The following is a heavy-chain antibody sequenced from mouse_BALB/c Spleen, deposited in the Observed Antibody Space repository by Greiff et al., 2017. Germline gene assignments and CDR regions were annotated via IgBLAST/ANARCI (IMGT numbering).Heavy chain of an antibody. CDR2: IDPENGDT. J-gene: IGHJ3*01. V-gene: IGHV14-4*02. Sequence: EVHLVESGAELVRSGASVKLSCTASGFTFKDSYMHWVKQRPEQGLEWIGWIDPENGDTESDPKFQGKATMTADTSSNTAYLQLSSLTYEDTAVYYCNAGASPFDYWGQGTLVTVSA. CDR1: GFTFKDSY. CDR3: NAGASPFDY.